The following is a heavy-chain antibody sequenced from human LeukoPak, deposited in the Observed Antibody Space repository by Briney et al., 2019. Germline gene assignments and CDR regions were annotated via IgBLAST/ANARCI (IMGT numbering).Heavy chain of an antibody. J-gene: IGHJ5*02. D-gene: IGHD3-10*01. CDR3: ARALYGSGSPNWFDP. Sequence: TLSLTCAVSGGSISSSSYYWGWIRQPPGKALEWLALIYWDDDKRYSPSLKSRLTITKDTSKNQVVLTMTNMDPVDTATYYCARALYGSGSPNWFDPWGQGTLVTVSS. V-gene: IGHV2-5*02. CDR2: IYWDDDK. CDR1: GGSISSSSYY.